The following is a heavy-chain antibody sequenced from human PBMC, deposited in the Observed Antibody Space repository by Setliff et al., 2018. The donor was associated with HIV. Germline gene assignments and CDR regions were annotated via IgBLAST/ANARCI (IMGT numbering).Heavy chain of an antibody. CDR1: GGTFSSYA. CDR2: IIPISGTV. D-gene: IGHD2-2*01. Sequence: SVKVSCKASGGTFSSYAISWVRQAPGQGLEWMGGIIPISGTVNYAQKFWGRVTITTHESTSTAYMELSSLRSEYTAVYYCARDFGGYCSSMSCPGLFDPWGQGTLVTVSS. CDR3: ARDFGGYCSSMSCPGLFDP. J-gene: IGHJ5*02. V-gene: IGHV1-69*05.